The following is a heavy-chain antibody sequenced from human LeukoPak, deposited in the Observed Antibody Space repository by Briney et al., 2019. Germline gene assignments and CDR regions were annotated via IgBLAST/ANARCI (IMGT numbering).Heavy chain of an antibody. V-gene: IGHV3-21*01. J-gene: IGHJ4*02. CDR1: GFTFSGYW. CDR2: ISSSSSYI. CDR3: ARDLNAYYYDSSGYSGIGY. Sequence: GGSLRISCAASGFTFSGYWMHWVRQAPGKGLEWVSSISSSSSYIYYADSVKGRFTISRDNAKNSLYLQMNSLRAEDTAVYYCARDLNAYYYDSSGYSGIGYWGQGTLVTVSS. D-gene: IGHD3-22*01.